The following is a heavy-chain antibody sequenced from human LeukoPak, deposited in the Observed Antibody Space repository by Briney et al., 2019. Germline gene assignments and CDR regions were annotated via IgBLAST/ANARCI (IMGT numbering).Heavy chain of an antibody. CDR2: IKEDGSAK. CDR3: ARDSPGYGAYDLG. J-gene: IGHJ4*02. CDR1: GFTFRRYW. Sequence: GGSLRLSCAASGFTFRRYWMSWVRPAPGKGLEGVANIKEDGSAKYSVDSVKGRFTISRDNAKNTLYLQMNSLRSEDTAVYYCARDSPGYGAYDLGWGQGTLVTVSS. V-gene: IGHV3-7*01. D-gene: IGHD5-12*01.